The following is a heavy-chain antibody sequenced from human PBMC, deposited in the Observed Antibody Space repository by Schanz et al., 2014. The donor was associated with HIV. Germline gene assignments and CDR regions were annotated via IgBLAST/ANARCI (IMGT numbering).Heavy chain of an antibody. CDR2: SRVKSDSYAT. V-gene: IGHV3-72*01. Sequence: EVQLLESGGGLVQPGGSLRLSCAASGFTFNTYAMNWVRQAPGKGLEWVARSRVKSDSYATEYAASVTGRFTISRDDSKNSVYLQMNSLNIEDTAVYYCRGYRFYYGVDFWGQGTTVTVS. J-gene: IGHJ6*02. CDR1: GFTFNTYA. CDR3: RGYRFYYGVDF. D-gene: IGHD5-18*01.